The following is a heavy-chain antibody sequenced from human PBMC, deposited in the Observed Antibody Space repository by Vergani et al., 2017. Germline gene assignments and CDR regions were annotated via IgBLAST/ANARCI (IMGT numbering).Heavy chain of an antibody. J-gene: IGHJ4*02. CDR1: GFDFSSYI. Sequence: QLVESGGGWVQPGGSLRLSCVVSGFDFSSYIMNWVRQAPGKGLEWVSFVSTGTKSQSYAESVKGRFTISRDSAKNSLYLQMDSLRAEDTAVYYCARGSGDYYESSGYSHWGQGILVTVSS. CDR3: ARGSGDYYESSGYSH. V-gene: IGHV3-48*01. D-gene: IGHD3-22*01. CDR2: VSTGTKSQ.